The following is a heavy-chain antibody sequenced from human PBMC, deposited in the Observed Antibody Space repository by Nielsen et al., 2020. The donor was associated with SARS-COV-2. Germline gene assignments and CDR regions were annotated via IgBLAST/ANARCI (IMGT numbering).Heavy chain of an antibody. CDR2: ISTYNAKT. Sequence: ASVKVSCKASGYTFTSYGISWVRQAPGQGLEWMGWISTYNAKTNYIHKFQGRVTMTTDTSTSTAYMELRSLTSDDTAVYFCARDVVPLVVTAVWAFDIWGQGTMVTVSS. CDR3: ARDVVPLVVTAVWAFDI. D-gene: IGHD3-16*01. CDR1: GYTFTSYG. V-gene: IGHV1-18*01. J-gene: IGHJ3*02.